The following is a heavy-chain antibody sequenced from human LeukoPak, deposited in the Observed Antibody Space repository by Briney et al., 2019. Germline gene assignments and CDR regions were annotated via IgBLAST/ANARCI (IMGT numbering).Heavy chain of an antibody. CDR2: LKPDGTGK. Sequence: PGGSLRLSCAASGFTFSAYWMSWVRQAPGKGLEWVAILKPDGTGKYYVESVKGRFTISRDNAKNLLHLQMDSLRAEDTAVYYCAKDKGYCSSTSCQGAFDIWGQGTMVTVSS. CDR1: GFTFSAYW. J-gene: IGHJ3*02. CDR3: AKDKGYCSSTSCQGAFDI. D-gene: IGHD2-2*01. V-gene: IGHV3-7*01.